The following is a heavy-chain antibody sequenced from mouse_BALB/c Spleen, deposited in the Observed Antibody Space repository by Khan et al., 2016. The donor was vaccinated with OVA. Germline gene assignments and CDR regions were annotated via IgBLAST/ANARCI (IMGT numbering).Heavy chain of an antibody. Sequence: LQQSGSELVRPGASVKLSCKASGYKFTSYWMHWVKQRHGQGLEWIGNIYPGRGSTNYDELFKSKGTLTVDTSSSTAYMHLSSLTSEDSAVYYATSGGYYCKTLFASWGEGTLVT. CDR1: GYKFTSYW. J-gene: IGHJ3*01. CDR3: TSGGYYCKTLFAS. V-gene: IGHV1S22*01. D-gene: IGHD3-1*01. CDR2: IYPGRGST.